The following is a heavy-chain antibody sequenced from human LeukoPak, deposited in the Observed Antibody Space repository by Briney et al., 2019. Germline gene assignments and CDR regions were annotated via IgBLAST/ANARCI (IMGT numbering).Heavy chain of an antibody. Sequence: PSETLSLTCTVSGGSISSGGYYWSWIRRHPGKGLEWIGYIYYSGSTYYNPSLKSRITISVDTSKNQFSLKLSSVTAADTAVYYCARIRGPHKRPFDYWGQGTLVTVSS. CDR1: GGSISSGGYY. V-gene: IGHV4-31*03. J-gene: IGHJ4*02. CDR3: ARIRGPHKRPFDY. CDR2: IYYSGST. D-gene: IGHD3-10*01.